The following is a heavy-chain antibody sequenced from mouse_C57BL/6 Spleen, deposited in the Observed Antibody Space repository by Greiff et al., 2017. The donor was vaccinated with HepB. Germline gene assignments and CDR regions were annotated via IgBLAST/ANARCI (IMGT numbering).Heavy chain of an antibody. CDR2: IDPSDSYT. J-gene: IGHJ1*03. CDR1: GYTFTSYW. CDR3: ARSGSSYCWYFDV. V-gene: IGHV1-69*01. D-gene: IGHD1-1*01. Sequence: QVQLQRSGAELVMPGASVKLSCKASGYTFTSYWMHWVKQRPGQGLEWIGEIDPSDSYTNYNQKFKGKSTLTVDKSSSTAYMQLSSLTSEDSAVYYCARSGSSYCWYFDVWGTGTTVTVSS.